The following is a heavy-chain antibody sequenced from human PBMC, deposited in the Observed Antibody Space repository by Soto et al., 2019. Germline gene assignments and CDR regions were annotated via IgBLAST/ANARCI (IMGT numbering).Heavy chain of an antibody. D-gene: IGHD3-3*02. V-gene: IGHV4-59*01. Sequence: SETLSLTCTVSGGSISSYYWSWIRQPPGKGLEWIGYIYYSGSTNYNPSLKSRVTISVDTSKNQFSLKLSSVTAADTDVYYCERLFKVGIFGPNWFDPCGQVTLVPVSA. J-gene: IGHJ5*02. CDR3: ERLFKVGIFGPNWFDP. CDR1: GGSISSYY. CDR2: IYYSGST.